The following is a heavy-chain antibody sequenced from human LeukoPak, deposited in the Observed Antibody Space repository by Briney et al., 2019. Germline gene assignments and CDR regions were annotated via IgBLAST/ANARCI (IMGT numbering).Heavy chain of an antibody. J-gene: IGHJ3*01. CDR1: GFTFSSYW. CDR2: ISSDASST. CDR3: ARVQGHPPNGLDV. Sequence: GESLRLSCAASGFTFSSYWMHWVRQAPGKGLVWVSRISSDASSTSYADSVKGRFTISRDNAKNTLYLQMNSLRAEDTAVYYCARVQGHPPNGLDVWGQGTMVTVSS. V-gene: IGHV3-74*01. D-gene: IGHD2-8*01.